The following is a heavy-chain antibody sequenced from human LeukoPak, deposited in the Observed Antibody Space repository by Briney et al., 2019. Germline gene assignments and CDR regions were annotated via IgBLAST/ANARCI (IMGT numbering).Heavy chain of an antibody. V-gene: IGHV1-8*01. CDR1: GYTFTSYD. CDR2: MSPNSGDT. J-gene: IGHJ4*02. CDR3: ARGPPNWGYDY. Sequence: ASVKVSCKASGYTFTSYDFNWVRQATGQRPEWMGWMSPNSGDTGYAQKFQDRVTMTRNTSISTAYMELSSLRSDDTAVYYCARGPPNWGYDYWGPGTLVTISS. D-gene: IGHD7-27*01.